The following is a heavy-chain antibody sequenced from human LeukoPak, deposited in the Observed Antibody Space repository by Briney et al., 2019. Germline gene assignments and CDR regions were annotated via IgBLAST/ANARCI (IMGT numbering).Heavy chain of an antibody. CDR3: AIPPGYCGNDCSFDH. J-gene: IGHJ4*02. Sequence: LGGSLKISCEGPGYSFSNYWIGWERQMPGKGLEWMGINYPGDYETRYSPSYQGLVTISVDKSISTPYLQWSSLKASDTAMYYCAIPPGYCGNDCSFDHWGQGTQVTVSS. CDR2: NYPGDYET. D-gene: IGHD2-21*02. V-gene: IGHV5-51*01. CDR1: GYSFSNYW.